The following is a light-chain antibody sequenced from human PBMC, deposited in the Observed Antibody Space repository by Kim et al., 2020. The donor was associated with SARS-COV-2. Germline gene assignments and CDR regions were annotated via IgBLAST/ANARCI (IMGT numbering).Light chain of an antibody. CDR1: QGVSTY. CDR2: DAS. V-gene: IGKV3-11*01. Sequence: LSPGDRATLSCRASQGVSTYLAWYQQKPGQTPRLLIYDASNRATGIPARFSGSGSGTDFTLTISSLEPEDFAIYYCQQRSNWPLTFGGGTKVDIK. CDR3: QQRSNWPLT. J-gene: IGKJ4*01.